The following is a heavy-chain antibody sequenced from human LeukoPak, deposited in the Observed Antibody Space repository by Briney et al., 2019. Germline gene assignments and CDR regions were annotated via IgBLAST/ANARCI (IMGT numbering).Heavy chain of an antibody. Sequence: GGSLRLSCAASGFTFSSYWMHWVRQAPGKGLVWVSRINSDGSSTNCADSVKGRFTISRDNAKNTLYLQMNSLRVEDTTVYYCARDPRYCSDPSCWPYNWLDPWGQGTLVTVSS. V-gene: IGHV3-74*01. D-gene: IGHD2-2*01. J-gene: IGHJ5*02. CDR1: GFTFSSYW. CDR2: INSDGSST. CDR3: ARDPRYCSDPSCWPYNWLDP.